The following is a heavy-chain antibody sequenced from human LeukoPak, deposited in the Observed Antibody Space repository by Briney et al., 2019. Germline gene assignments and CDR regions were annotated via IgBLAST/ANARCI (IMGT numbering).Heavy chain of an antibody. CDR2: IYYSGST. Sequence: SETLSLTCTVSGGSISSGGYYWSWIRQHPGKGLEWIGYIYYSGSTYYNPSLKSRVTISVDTSKNQFSLKLSSVTAADTAVYYCARGAPIYSSSTPFDYWGQGTLVTVSS. CDR1: GGSISSGGYY. J-gene: IGHJ4*02. V-gene: IGHV4-31*03. D-gene: IGHD6-13*01. CDR3: ARGAPIYSSSTPFDY.